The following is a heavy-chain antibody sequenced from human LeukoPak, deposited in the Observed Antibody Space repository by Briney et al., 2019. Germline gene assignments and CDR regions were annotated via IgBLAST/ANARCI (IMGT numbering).Heavy chain of an antibody. D-gene: IGHD5-18*01. CDR1: GGSISSGGYY. J-gene: IGHJ4*02. CDR3: ARAPRGYSYPFDY. V-gene: IGHV4-31*03. Sequence: SETLSLTCTVSGGSISSGGYYWSWIRQHPGKGLEWIGYIYYSGSTYYNPSLKSRVTISVDTSKNQFSLKLSSVTAADTAVYYCARAPRGYSYPFDYWGQGTLVTVSS. CDR2: IYYSGST.